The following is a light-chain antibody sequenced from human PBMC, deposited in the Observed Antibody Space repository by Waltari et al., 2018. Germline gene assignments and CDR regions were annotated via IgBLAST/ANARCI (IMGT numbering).Light chain of an antibody. J-gene: IGKJ4*01. CDR3: QRYGSSPLT. CDR1: QSVSSSY. CDR2: GAS. Sequence: IVLTQSPGTLSLSPGERATLSCRASQSVSSSYLAGYQQKPGQAPRLLIYGASSRATGIPDRFSGSGSGTDFSLTISRLEPEDFAVYYCQRYGSSPLTFGGGTKVEIK. V-gene: IGKV3-20*01.